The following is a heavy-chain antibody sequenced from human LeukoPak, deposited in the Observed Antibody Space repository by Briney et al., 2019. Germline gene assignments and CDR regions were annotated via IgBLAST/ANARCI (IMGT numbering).Heavy chain of an antibody. CDR3: ARVPPYRAFEI. Sequence: SETLSLTCTVSGYSISSGYYWAWIRQPPGKGLEWIASIYHTGNTFFNPSLRSRVSISVDTSKNQFSLNVTSVTAADTAVYYCARVPPYRAFEIWGQGTMVAVSS. V-gene: IGHV4-38-2*02. J-gene: IGHJ3*02. CDR2: IYHTGNT. CDR1: GYSISSGYY. D-gene: IGHD3-16*02.